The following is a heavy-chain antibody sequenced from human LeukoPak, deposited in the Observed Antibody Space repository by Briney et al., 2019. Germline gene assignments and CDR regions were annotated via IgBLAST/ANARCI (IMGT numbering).Heavy chain of an antibody. Sequence: ASVKVSCKASGYIFSDYYMHWVRQAPGQGLEWLGGIIPIFGTANYAQKFQGRVTMTRDTSISTAYMELSRLRSDDTAVYYCARDLKPHYDILTGYSPGAYWGQGTLVTVSS. D-gene: IGHD3-9*01. V-gene: IGHV1-2*02. J-gene: IGHJ4*02. CDR1: GYIFSDYY. CDR3: ARDLKPHYDILTGYSPGAY. CDR2: IIPIFGTA.